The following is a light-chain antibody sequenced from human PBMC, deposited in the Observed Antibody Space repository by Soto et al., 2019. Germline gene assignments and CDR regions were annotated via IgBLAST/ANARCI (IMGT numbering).Light chain of an antibody. J-gene: IGKJ2*01. CDR2: WAS. CDR3: QQYYSPPWYT. Sequence: DIVLTQSPEYLAVSLGESANINCKSSQNVLYSSNNKNLIAWFQQKPGQPPKLLIYWASTRESEVPDRCSGSGSGRDFTLTISSLQAEDVAVYYCQQYYSPPWYTCGQETRLEIK. CDR1: QNVLYSSNNKNL. V-gene: IGKV4-1*01.